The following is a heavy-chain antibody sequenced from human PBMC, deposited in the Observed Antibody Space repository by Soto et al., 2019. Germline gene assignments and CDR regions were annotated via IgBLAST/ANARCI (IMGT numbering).Heavy chain of an antibody. D-gene: IGHD3-22*01. CDR1: GFTFSSYW. CDR3: ARWYYTSGWIDAFDI. Sequence: GGSLRLSCAATGFTFSSYWMTWVRQAPGKGLEWVANIKQDGSEKYYVDSVKGRFTISRDNAKNSLYLQMNSLRAEDTAVYYCARWYYTSGWIDAFDIWGQGTMVTVSS. J-gene: IGHJ3*02. V-gene: IGHV3-7*01. CDR2: IKQDGSEK.